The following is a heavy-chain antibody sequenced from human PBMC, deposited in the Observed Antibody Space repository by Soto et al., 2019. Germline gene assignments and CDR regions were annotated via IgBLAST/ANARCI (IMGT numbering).Heavy chain of an antibody. CDR1: GFTVSTSR. D-gene: IGHD2-15*01. J-gene: IGHJ4*02. CDR2: IYSGGNT. V-gene: IGHV3-66*01. CDR3: ARERMGDGNAHH. Sequence: DVQVVESGGGLVLPGGSLRLSCAAAGFTVSTSRMSWFRQAPGKGLEWVSVIYSGGNTYYADSVKGRFTISIDNSQKTLYIQMNILSAEDTAVYYCARERMGDGNAHHWGKGTLVTVSS.